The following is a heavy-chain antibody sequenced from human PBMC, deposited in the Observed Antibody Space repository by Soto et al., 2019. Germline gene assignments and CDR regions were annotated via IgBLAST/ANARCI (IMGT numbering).Heavy chain of an antibody. CDR3: AREYTYGSNFFNC. CDR1: GGSISSAAYY. J-gene: IGHJ4*02. D-gene: IGHD5-18*01. V-gene: IGHV4-31*03. Sequence: SETLSLTCTVSGGSISSAAYYWSWIRQHPGKGLEWIGYISHSGSTYYTPSLKSRVIISADTSKNQFSLNLTSVTAADTAVYYCAREYTYGSNFFNCWGQGALVTVSS. CDR2: ISHSGST.